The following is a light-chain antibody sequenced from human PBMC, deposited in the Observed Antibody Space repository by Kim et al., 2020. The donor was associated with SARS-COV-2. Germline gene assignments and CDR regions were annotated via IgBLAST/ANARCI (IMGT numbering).Light chain of an antibody. CDR3: QAWDSSTANV. J-gene: IGLJ1*01. CDR1: RLGDQF. Sequence: SYELTQPPSVSVSPGQTASITCSGDRLGDQFASRYQQKPGQSPVAVIYQDTKRPSGIPERFSGSNSGNTATLTISGTQPMDEADYYCQAWDSSTANVFGTGTKVTVL. V-gene: IGLV3-1*01. CDR2: QDT.